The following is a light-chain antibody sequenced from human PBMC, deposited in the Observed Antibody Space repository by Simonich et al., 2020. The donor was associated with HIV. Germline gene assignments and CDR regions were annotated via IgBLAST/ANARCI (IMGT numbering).Light chain of an antibody. CDR1: PSVSSN. J-gene: IGKJ1*01. V-gene: IGKV3-15*01. Sequence: EIVMTQSPATLSVSPGERATLSCRASPSVSSNLAWYQQKPGQAPRLLIYGASTSATGIPARFSGSGSGTEFTLTISSMQSEDFAVYYCQQYNNWPPWTFGQGTKVEIK. CDR2: GAS. CDR3: QQYNNWPPWT.